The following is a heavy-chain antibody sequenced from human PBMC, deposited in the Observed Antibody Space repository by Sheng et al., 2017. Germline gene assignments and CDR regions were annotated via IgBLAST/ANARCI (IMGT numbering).Heavy chain of an antibody. CDR2: ITIRGDTI. CDR3: AISSRGYGACDY. CDR1: GFTLSSYE. Sequence: DVQLVESGGGLVQPGGSLRLSCAASGFTLSSYEINWVRQAPGKELECLSYITIRGDTIYYADSVKGRFTISRDNAKNSMYLQMNSLRAEDTAVYYCAISSRGYGACDYWG. V-gene: IGHV3-48*03. J-gene: IGHJ4*01. D-gene: IGHD3-10*01.